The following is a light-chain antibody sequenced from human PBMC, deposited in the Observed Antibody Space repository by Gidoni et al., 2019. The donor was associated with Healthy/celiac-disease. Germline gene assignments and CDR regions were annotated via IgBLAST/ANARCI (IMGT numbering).Light chain of an antibody. CDR3: GTWDSSLSAVV. CDR2: DNN. V-gene: IGLV1-51*01. J-gene: IGLJ2*01. Sequence: QSVLTQPPSVSAAPGPKVTISCSGSSSNIGNNYVSWYQQLPGTAPKLPIYDNNKRPSGIPDRFSGSKSGTSATLGITGLQTGDEADYYCGTWDSSLSAVVFGGGTKLTVL. CDR1: SSNIGNNY.